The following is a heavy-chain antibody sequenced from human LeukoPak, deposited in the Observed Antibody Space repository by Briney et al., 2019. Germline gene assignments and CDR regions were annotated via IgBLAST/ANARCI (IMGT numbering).Heavy chain of an antibody. Sequence: EASVKVSCKASGYTFTGYYMHWVRQAPGQGLEWMGWINPNSGGTNYAQKFQGRVTMTRDTSISTAYMELSRLRSDDTAVYYCARLHSNMVVTDAFDIWGQGTMVTVSS. CDR3: ARLHSNMVVTDAFDI. V-gene: IGHV1-2*02. CDR2: INPNSGGT. J-gene: IGHJ3*02. D-gene: IGHD2-21*02. CDR1: GYTFTGYY.